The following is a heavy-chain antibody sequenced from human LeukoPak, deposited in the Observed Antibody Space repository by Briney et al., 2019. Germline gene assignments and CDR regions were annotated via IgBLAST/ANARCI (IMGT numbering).Heavy chain of an antibody. CDR1: GYTFTGYY. CDR2: INPNSGGT. D-gene: IGHD1-14*01. V-gene: IGHV1-2*02. CDR3: ARQGNRKRFDY. J-gene: IGHJ4*02. Sequence: ASVRVSCTPSGYTFTGYYMHWVRQAPGQGLEWMGWINPNSGGTNYAQKFQGRVTMTRDTSISTAYMELSRLRSDDTAVYYCARQGNRKRFDYWGQGTLVTVSS.